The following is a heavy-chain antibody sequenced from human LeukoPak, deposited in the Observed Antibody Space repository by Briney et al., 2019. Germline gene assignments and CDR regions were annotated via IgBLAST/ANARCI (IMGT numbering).Heavy chain of an antibody. D-gene: IGHD1-1*01. J-gene: IGHJ4*02. CDR1: GFTVSTNY. Sequence: GGSLRLSCAASGFTVSTNYMTWVRQAPGKGLEWVSVVYSGGHTYYADSVKGRFTISRDNSKNTLFLQMNSLRAEGTAVYYCAKSGQLSRSFYFDYWGQGTLVTVSS. CDR3: AKSGQLSRSFYFDY. V-gene: IGHV3-53*01. CDR2: VYSGGHT.